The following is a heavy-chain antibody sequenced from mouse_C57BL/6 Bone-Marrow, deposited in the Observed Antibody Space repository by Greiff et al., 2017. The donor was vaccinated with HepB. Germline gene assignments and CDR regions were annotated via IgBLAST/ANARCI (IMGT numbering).Heavy chain of an antibody. CDR1: GFSLTSYG. Sequence: VKLMESGPGLVQPSQSLSITCTVSGFSLTSYGVHWVRQSPGKGLEWLGVIWSGGSTDYNAAFISRLSISKDNSKSQVFFKMNSLQADDTAIYYCASTVVAQYYYAMDYWGQGTSVTVSS. CDR2: IWSGGST. V-gene: IGHV2-2*01. CDR3: ASTVVAQYYYAMDY. J-gene: IGHJ4*01. D-gene: IGHD1-1*01.